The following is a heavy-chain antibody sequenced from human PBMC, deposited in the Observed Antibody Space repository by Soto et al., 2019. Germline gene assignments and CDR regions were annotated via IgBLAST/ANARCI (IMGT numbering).Heavy chain of an antibody. CDR1: GFTFSSYG. CDR3: AKDAKIPGYTVPLV. Sequence: GGSLRLSCAASGFTFSSYGMHWVRQAPGKGLEWVAVISYDGSNKYYADSVKGRFTISRDNSKNTLYLQMNSLRAEDTAVYYCAKDAKIPGYTVPLVWGQGTLVTSPQ. J-gene: IGHJ4*02. D-gene: IGHD1-1*01. V-gene: IGHV3-30*18. CDR2: ISYDGSNK.